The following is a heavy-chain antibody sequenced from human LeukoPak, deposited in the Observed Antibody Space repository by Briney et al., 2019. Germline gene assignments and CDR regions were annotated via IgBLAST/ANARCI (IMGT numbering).Heavy chain of an antibody. J-gene: IGHJ3*02. CDR1: GGSISSYY. D-gene: IGHD3-22*01. CDR3: ARDRGVYYYDSSGYLDAFDI. V-gene: IGHV4-4*07. CDR2: IYTSGST. Sequence: SETLSLTCTVSGGSISSYYWGWIRQPAGKGLEWIGRIYTSGSTNYNPSLKSRVTMSVDTSKNQFSLKLSSVTAADTAVYYCARDRGVYYYDSSGYLDAFDIWGQGTMVTVSS.